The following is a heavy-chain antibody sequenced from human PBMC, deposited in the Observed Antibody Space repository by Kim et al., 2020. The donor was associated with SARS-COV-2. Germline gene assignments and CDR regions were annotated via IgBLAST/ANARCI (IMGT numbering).Heavy chain of an antibody. V-gene: IGHV3-9*01. J-gene: IGHJ6*02. D-gene: IGHD6-19*01. Sequence: GKGYADAVKGRFTTSRDKAKYSLYLQMNSLRPEDKAVYYCVEDGLAGGADVWGQGTAVIVS. CDR2: GK. CDR3: VEDGLAGGADV.